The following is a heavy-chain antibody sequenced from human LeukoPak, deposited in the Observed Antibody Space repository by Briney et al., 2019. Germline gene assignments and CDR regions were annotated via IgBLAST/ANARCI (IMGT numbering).Heavy chain of an antibody. CDR3: AKEGSSGWYAFDI. CDR2: ISGSGGST. D-gene: IGHD6-19*01. V-gene: IGHV3-23*01. CDR1: GFTFSSYA. J-gene: IGHJ3*02. Sequence: ASVKVSCKASGFTFSSYAMSWVRQAPGKGLEWVSAISGSGGSTYYADSVKGRFTISRDNSKNTLYLQMNSLRAEDTAVYYCAKEGSSGWYAFDIWGQGTMVTVSS.